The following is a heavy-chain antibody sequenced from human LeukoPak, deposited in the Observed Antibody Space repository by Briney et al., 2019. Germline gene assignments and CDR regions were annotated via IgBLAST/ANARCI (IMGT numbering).Heavy chain of an antibody. CDR1: GFTFSSYA. CDR2: IYSGGST. CDR3: ARDGSGSYYNVY. J-gene: IGHJ4*02. Sequence: GGSLRLSCAASGFTFSSYAMNWVRQAPGEGPEWVSVIYSGGSTYYADSVKGRFTISRGNSKNTLYLQMNSLRAEDTAVYYCARDGSGSYYNVYWGQGTLVTVSS. D-gene: IGHD3-10*01. V-gene: IGHV3-53*01.